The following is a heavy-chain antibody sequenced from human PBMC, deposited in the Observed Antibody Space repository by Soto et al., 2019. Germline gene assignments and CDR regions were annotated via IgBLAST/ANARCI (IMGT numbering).Heavy chain of an antibody. CDR3: VRDRSWAFDY. CDR2: ISPDSRIK. Sequence: VQLVESGGGLVQPGGSLRLSCAASGFILSTYSMNWVRQAPGKGPELISHISPDSRIKSYADSVKSRFSMSRDNARSSLDLQMNSLRVEDTAVYYCVRDRSWAFDYWGQGSLVTVSS. CDR1: GFILSTYS. D-gene: IGHD1-26*01. V-gene: IGHV3-48*01. J-gene: IGHJ4*02.